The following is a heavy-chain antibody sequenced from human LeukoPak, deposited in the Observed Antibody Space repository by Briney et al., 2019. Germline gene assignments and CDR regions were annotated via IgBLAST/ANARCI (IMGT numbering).Heavy chain of an antibody. CDR1: GFTVSSNY. CDR3: ARESHGSGSYPNFDY. Sequence: GGSLRLSCAAYGFTVSSNYMSWVRQAPGKGLEWVSVIYSGGSTYYADSVKGRFTISRDNSKNTLYLQMNSLRAEDTAVYYCARESHGSGSYPNFDYWGQGTLVTVSS. CDR2: IYSGGST. J-gene: IGHJ4*02. V-gene: IGHV3-53*01. D-gene: IGHD3-10*01.